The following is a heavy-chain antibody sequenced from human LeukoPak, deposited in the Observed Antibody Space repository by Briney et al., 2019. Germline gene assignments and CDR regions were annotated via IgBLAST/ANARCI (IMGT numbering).Heavy chain of an antibody. CDR1: GGSISSGDYY. D-gene: IGHD6-13*01. Sequence: SETLSLTCTVSGGSISSGDYYWRWIRQPPGKGLEWIGYIYYSGSTYYNPSLKSRVTISVDTSKNQFSLKLSSVTAADTAVYYCAREGEIAAAGTFRHWGQGTLVTVSS. CDR2: IYYSGST. J-gene: IGHJ4*02. CDR3: AREGEIAAAGTFRH. V-gene: IGHV4-30-4*08.